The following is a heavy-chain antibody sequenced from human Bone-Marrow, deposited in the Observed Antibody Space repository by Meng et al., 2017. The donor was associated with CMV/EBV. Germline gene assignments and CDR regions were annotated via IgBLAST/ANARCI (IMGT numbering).Heavy chain of an antibody. V-gene: IGHV3-33*06. CDR1: GFTFSSYG. CDR2: IWYDGSNK. D-gene: IGHD1-1*01. J-gene: IGHJ6*02. Sequence: GGSLRLSCAASGFTFSSYGTHWVRQAPGKGLEWVAVIWYDGSNKYYADSVKGRFTISRDNSKNTLYLQMSSLRAEDTAVYYCAKDWNQSYGMDVWGQGTTVTVSS. CDR3: AKDWNQSYGMDV.